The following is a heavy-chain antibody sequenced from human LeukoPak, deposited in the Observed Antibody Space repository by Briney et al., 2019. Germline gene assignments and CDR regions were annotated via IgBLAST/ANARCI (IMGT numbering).Heavy chain of an antibody. D-gene: IGHD3-10*01. Sequence: PGGSLRLSCAASGFTFATYAMSWVRQAPGKGLEWVSTISGSGHSTYYADSVKGRFTVSRDNSENTLYLRMNSLSADDTAVYYCARGTEEFGELLKVWGQGTLVTVSS. V-gene: IGHV3-23*01. J-gene: IGHJ4*02. CDR1: GFTFATYA. CDR2: ISGSGHST. CDR3: ARGTEEFGELLKV.